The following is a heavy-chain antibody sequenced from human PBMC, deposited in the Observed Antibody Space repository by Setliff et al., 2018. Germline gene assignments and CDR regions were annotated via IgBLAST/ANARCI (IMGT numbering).Heavy chain of an antibody. CDR2: ISNGGGGT. D-gene: IGHD3-3*01. CDR3: AKDVAITIFGVVTSSPH. Sequence: GSLRLSCAASGFTFSSYAMSWVRQAPGKGLEWVSAISNGGGGTYYADSVKGRFTISRDNSKDTLFLQMNSLRAEDTAVYYCAKDVAITIFGVVTSSPHWGQGTLVTVSS. J-gene: IGHJ4*02. V-gene: IGHV3-23*01. CDR1: GFTFSSYA.